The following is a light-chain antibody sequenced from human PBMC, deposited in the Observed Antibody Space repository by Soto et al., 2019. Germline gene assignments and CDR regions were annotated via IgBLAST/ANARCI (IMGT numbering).Light chain of an antibody. CDR3: QQSYSTWSIT. CDR2: AAS. J-gene: IGKJ5*01. V-gene: IGKV1-39*01. CDR1: QSISSY. Sequence: DIQMTQSASTLSASVGDRVTITCRASQSISSYLNWYQQKPGKAPKLLIYAASSLQSGVPSRFSGSGSGTDFTLTISSLQPEDFATYYCQQSYSTWSITFGQGTRLEI.